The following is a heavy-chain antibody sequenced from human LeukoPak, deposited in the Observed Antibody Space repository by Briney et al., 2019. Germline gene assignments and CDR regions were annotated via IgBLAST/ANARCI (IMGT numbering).Heavy chain of an antibody. J-gene: IGHJ6*02. D-gene: IGHD4-17*01. CDR1: GYTFTSYG. CDR2: ISAYNGNT. V-gene: IGHV1-18*01. CDR3: ARETVTTAVPTSYYYGMDV. Sequence: ASVKVSCKASGYTFTSYGTSWVRQAPGQGLEWMGWISAYNGNTNYAQKLQGRVTMTTDTSTSTAYMELRSLRSDDTAVYYCARETVTTAVPTSYYYGMDVWGQGTTVTVSS.